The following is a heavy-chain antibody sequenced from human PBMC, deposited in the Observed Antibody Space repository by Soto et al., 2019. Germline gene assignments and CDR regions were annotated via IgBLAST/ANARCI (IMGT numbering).Heavy chain of an antibody. CDR1: GFTFSSYA. D-gene: IGHD3-10*01. J-gene: IGHJ5*01. CDR2: ISGSGGST. V-gene: IGHV3-23*01. Sequence: GSLRLSCAASGFTFSSYAMSWVRQAPGKGLEWVSAISGSGGSTYYADSVKGRFTISRDNSKNTLYLQMNSLQAEDTAVSYWANARYYKGHNAFYTCGQETMLTISS. CDR3: ANARYYKGHNAFYT.